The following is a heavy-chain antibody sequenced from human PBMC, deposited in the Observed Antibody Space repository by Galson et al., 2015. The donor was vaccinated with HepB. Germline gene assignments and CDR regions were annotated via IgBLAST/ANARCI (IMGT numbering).Heavy chain of an antibody. D-gene: IGHD3-3*02. CDR2: IDPSDSYT. J-gene: IGHJ4*02. CDR1: GYSFTSYW. V-gene: IGHV5-10-1*01. CDR3: ARHFHNSDY. Sequence: QSGAEVKEPGESLRISCKASGYSFTSYWISWVRQMRGKGLEWMGKIDPSDSYTNYSPSFQGHVTFSADKAINTAYLQWSSLKASDTAIYYCARHFHNSDYWGQGTLVTVSS.